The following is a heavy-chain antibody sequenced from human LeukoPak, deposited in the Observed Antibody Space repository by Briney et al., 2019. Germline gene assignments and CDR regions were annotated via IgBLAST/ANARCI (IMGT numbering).Heavy chain of an antibody. J-gene: IGHJ6*02. CDR3: ARDSSGSCMDV. D-gene: IGHD6-19*01. V-gene: IGHV3-33*01. CDR1: GFTFSSYG. CDR2: IWHDGSNK. Sequence: GGSLRLSCAASGFTFSSYGMHWVRQAPGKGLEWVAVIWHDGSNKYYADSVKGRFTISRDNSKNTLYLQMNSLRAEDTAVYYCARDSSGSCMDVWGQGTTVTVSS.